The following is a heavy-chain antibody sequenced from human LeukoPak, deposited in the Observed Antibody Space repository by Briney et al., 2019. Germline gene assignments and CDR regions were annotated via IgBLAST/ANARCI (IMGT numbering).Heavy chain of an antibody. CDR1: GFTFSGYS. D-gene: IGHD7-27*01. CDR2: INRISNII. V-gene: IGHV3-48*01. Sequence: GGSLRLSCAASGFTFSGYSMNWVRQAPGKGLEWVSYINRISNIIDYADSVKGRFTISRDNSKNTLYLQMNSLRAEDTAVYYCAKLGGNTGEHYYFDYWGQGTLVTVSS. J-gene: IGHJ4*02. CDR3: AKLGGNTGEHYYFDY.